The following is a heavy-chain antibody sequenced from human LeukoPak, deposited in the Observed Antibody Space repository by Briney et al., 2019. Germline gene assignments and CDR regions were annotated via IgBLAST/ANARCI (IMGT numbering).Heavy chain of an antibody. D-gene: IGHD2-21*02. V-gene: IGHV3-74*03. CDR2: ISNDGIYK. CDR3: VRGTSRENGYGGDDPY. Sequence: PGGSLRLSCAGSEFTFATHWMHWVRQAPGKGLVWVARISNDGIYKTYADSVKGRFTISRDNARNTLFLQMDSLRAEDTAVYYCVRGTSRENGYGGDDPYWGQGTLVIVSP. J-gene: IGHJ1*01. CDR1: EFTFATHW.